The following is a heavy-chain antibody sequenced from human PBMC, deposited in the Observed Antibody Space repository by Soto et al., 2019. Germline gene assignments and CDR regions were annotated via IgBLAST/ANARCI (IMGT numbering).Heavy chain of an antibody. V-gene: IGHV3-23*01. CDR1: GFTFSSYA. J-gene: IGHJ4*02. CDR3: AKGSGYYGSGSYYDY. Sequence: GSLRLSCAASGFTFSSYAMSWVRQAPGKGLEWVSAISGSGGSTYYADSVKGRFTISRDNSKNTLYLQMNSLRAEDTAVYYCAKGSGYYGSGSYYDYWGQGTLVTVSS. CDR2: ISGSGGST. D-gene: IGHD3-10*01.